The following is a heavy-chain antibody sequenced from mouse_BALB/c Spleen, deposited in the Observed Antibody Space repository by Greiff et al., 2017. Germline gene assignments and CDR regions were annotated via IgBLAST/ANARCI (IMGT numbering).Heavy chain of an antibody. J-gene: IGHJ2*01. CDR1: GFTFSSYG. CDR2: ISSGGSYT. Sequence: DVMLVESGGDLVKPGGSLKLSCAASGFTFSSYGMSWVRQTPDKRLEWVATISSGGSYTYYPDSVKGRFTISRDNAKNTLYLQMSSLKSEDTAMYYCARLCPMIFDYWGQGTTLTVSS. D-gene: IGHD2-4*01. CDR3: ARLCPMIFDY. V-gene: IGHV5-6*02.